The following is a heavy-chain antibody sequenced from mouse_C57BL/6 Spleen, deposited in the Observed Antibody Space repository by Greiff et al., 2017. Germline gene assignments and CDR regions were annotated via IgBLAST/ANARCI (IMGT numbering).Heavy chain of an antibody. V-gene: IGHV1-4*01. CDR3: ARESDACYSNYGGVFMDY. CDR1: GYTFTSYT. J-gene: IGHJ4*01. D-gene: IGHD2-5*01. Sequence: QVQLQQSGAELARPGASVKMSCKASGYTFTSYTMHWVKQRPGQGLEWIGYINPSSGDTKYNQTFKDKATLTADKSSSTDYMQLRSLTSEDSAVYDCARESDACYSNYGGVFMDYWGQGTSVTVSS. CDR2: INPSSGDT.